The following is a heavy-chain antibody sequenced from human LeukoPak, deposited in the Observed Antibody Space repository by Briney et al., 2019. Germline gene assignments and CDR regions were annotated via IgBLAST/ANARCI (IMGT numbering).Heavy chain of an antibody. CDR3: ARVELGIQLGDAFDI. D-gene: IGHD5-18*01. V-gene: IGHV3-53*01. Sequence: GGSLRLSCAASGFTFKLYWMHWVRQVPGKGLEWVSVIYSGGSTYYADSVKGRFTISRDNSKNTLYLQMNSLRAEDTAVYYCARVELGIQLGDAFDIWGQGTMVTVSS. CDR2: IYSGGST. J-gene: IGHJ3*02. CDR1: GFTFKLYW.